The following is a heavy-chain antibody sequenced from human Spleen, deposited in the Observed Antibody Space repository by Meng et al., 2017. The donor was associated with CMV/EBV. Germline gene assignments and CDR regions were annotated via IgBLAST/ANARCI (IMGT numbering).Heavy chain of an antibody. CDR2: ISSSSSYI. CDR3: AICREGYNYHFDY. Sequence: GESLKISCAASGFTFSSYSMNWVRQAPGKGLEWVSSISSSSSYIYYADSVKGRFNISRDNAKNSLYLQMNSLRAEDTAVYYCAICREGYNYHFDYWGQGTLVTVSS. J-gene: IGHJ4*02. V-gene: IGHV3-21*04. D-gene: IGHD5-24*01. CDR1: GFTFSSYS.